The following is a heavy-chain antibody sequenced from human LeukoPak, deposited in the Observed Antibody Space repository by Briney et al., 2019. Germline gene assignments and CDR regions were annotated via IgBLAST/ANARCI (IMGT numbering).Heavy chain of an antibody. CDR2: INHSGST. J-gene: IGHJ4*02. CDR3: ARVSRDSSGYYPADYFDY. CDR1: GGSFSGYY. Sequence: SETLSLTCAVYGGSFSGYYWSWIRQPPGKGLEWIGEINHSGSTNYNPSLKSRVTISVDTSKNQFSLKLSSVTAADTVVYYCARVSRDSSGYYPADYFDYWGQGTLVTVSS. D-gene: IGHD3-22*01. V-gene: IGHV4-34*01.